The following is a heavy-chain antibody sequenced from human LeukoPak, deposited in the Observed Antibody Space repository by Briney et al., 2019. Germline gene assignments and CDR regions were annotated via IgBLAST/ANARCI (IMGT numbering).Heavy chain of an antibody. D-gene: IGHD6-19*01. V-gene: IGHV4-61*02. CDR3: ARDPSGWYYFDY. J-gene: IGHJ4*02. CDR1: GGSISSSSYY. CDR2: IYTSGST. Sequence: SETLSLTCTVSGGSISSSSYYWSWIRQPAGKGLEWIGRIYTSGSTNYNPSLKSRVTMSVDTSKNQFSLKLSSVTAADTAVYYCARDPSGWYYFDYWGQGTLVTVSS.